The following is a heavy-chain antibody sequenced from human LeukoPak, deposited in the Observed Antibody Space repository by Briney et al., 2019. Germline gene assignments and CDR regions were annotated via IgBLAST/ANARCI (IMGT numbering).Heavy chain of an antibody. CDR2: ISASGVSS. CDR3: AKDQRIYGILYYIYMDV. D-gene: IGHD3-10*01. V-gene: IGHV3-23*01. J-gene: IGHJ6*03. Sequence: GGSLRLSCAASGFTFSSFAMSWVRQAPGKGLDWVSSISASGVSSYYADSVKGRFTISRDNSKNTLYLEMDSLRTEDTAVYYCAKDQRIYGILYYIYMDVWGKGTTVTISS. CDR1: GFTFSSFA.